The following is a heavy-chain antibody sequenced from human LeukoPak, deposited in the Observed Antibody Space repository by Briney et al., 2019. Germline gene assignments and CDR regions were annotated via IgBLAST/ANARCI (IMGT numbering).Heavy chain of an antibody. CDR1: GGSFSGYY. D-gene: IGHD3-22*01. CDR3: AQYYYDSSGPDFGRAFDS. J-gene: IGHJ3*02. Sequence: SETLSLTCAVYGGSFSGYYWSWLRQPPGQGWEWIGEINHSGRNNYNPSLKSRVTTPVDTSKNQFSLKLSSVTAADTAVYYCAQYYYDSSGPDFGRAFDSWGQGTMVTVAS. CDR2: INHSGRN. V-gene: IGHV4-34*01.